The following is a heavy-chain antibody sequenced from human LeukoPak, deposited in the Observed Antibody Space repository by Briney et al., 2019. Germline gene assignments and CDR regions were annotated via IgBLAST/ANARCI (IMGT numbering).Heavy chain of an antibody. CDR2: IYTSGST. CDR1: GGSISSGSYY. V-gene: IGHV4-61*02. J-gene: IGHJ5*02. CDR3: ARTTNYGGNSGGFDP. Sequence: SETLSLTCTVSGGSISSGSYYWSWIRQPAGKGLEWIGRIYTSGSTNYNPSLKSRVTISVDTSKNQSSLKLSSVTAADTAVYYCARTTNYGGNSGGFDPWGQGTLVTVSS. D-gene: IGHD4-23*01.